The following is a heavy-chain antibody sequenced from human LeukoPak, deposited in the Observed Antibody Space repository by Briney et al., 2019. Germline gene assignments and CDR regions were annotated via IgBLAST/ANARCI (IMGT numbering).Heavy chain of an antibody. CDR3: ARRGGTSKRGRGAFDI. J-gene: IGHJ3*02. CDR1: GYTFTSYD. CDR2: MNPNSGNT. Sequence: ASVKVSCKASGYTFTSYDINWVRQATGQGLEWMGWMNPNSGNTGYAQKFQGRVTMTRNTSISTAYMELSSLRSEDTAVYYCARRGGTSKRGRGAFDIWGQGTMVTVSS. D-gene: IGHD3-16*01. V-gene: IGHV1-8*01.